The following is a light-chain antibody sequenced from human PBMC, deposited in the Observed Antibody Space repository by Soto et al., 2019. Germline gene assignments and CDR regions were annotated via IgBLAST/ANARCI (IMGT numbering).Light chain of an antibody. CDR3: SAYTVSRTYV. CDR2: NVY. V-gene: IGLV2-14*03. J-gene: IGLJ1*01. CDR1: SIDVGAYNF. Sequence: QSVLTQPASVSGSPGQSITISCTGTSIDVGAYNFVSWHQQHPGKAPKLMIYNVYDRPSGISYRFSGSKSGNTASLTISGLQGEDEADYYCSAYTVSRTYVFXTGTKVTVL.